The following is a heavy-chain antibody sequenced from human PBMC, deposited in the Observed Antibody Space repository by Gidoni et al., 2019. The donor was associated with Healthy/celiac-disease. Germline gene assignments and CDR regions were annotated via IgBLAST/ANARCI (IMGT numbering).Heavy chain of an antibody. CDR3: ARDPGYGPPGLFDY. D-gene: IGHD5-18*01. CDR2: IWYDGINK. CDR1: GFTFSSYG. V-gene: IGHV3-33*01. J-gene: IGHJ4*02. Sequence: QVQLVESGGGVVQPGRSLRLSCAASGFTFSSYGMHWVRQAPGKGLGWVAVIWYDGINKYYADSVKGRFTISRDNSKNTLYLQMNSLRAEDTAVYYCARDPGYGPPGLFDYWGQGTLVTVSS.